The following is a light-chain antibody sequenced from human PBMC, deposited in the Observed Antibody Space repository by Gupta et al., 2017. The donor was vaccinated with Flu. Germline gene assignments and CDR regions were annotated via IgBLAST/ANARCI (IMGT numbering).Light chain of an antibody. CDR2: KNN. V-gene: IGLV1-44*01. J-gene: IGLJ3*02. CDR3: ATWDDSIGAYL. CDR1: SANIGHNS. Sequence: VTISSSGSSANIGHNSVSWYQQVPGTAPKLLIFKNNERPSGVPDRFSGSTSGTSASLTISGLQADDEAVYYCATWDDSIGAYLFGGGTKLTVL.